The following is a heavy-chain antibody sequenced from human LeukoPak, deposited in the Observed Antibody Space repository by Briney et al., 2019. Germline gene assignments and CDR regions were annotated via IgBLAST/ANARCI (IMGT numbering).Heavy chain of an antibody. CDR2: IIPILGIA. D-gene: IGHD1-14*01. V-gene: IGHV1-69*04. CDR3: ARDPTTLRDAFDI. CDR1: GGTFSSYA. J-gene: IGHJ3*02. Sequence: SVKVSCKASGGTFSSYAISWVRQAPGQGLEWMGRIIPILGIANYAQKFQGRVTITADKSTSTAYMELSSLRSEDTAVYYCARDPTTLRDAFDIWGQGTVVTVSS.